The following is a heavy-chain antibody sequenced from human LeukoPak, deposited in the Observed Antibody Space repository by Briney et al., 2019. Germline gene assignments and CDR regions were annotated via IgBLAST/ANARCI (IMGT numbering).Heavy chain of an antibody. V-gene: IGHV4-59*01. D-gene: IGHD3-3*01. J-gene: IGHJ6*03. CDR2: INHSGST. CDR1: GVSISSSY. CDR3: ARAPNDAWNAHYPGRLSYMDV. Sequence: PSETLSLTCTVSGVSISSSYWTWIRQPPGKGLEWIGNINHSGSTRYNPPLTSRLTIFLDMSKNQISLQLPSLTATDTAVYYCARAPNDAWNAHYPGRLSYMDVWGKGTTVIVSS.